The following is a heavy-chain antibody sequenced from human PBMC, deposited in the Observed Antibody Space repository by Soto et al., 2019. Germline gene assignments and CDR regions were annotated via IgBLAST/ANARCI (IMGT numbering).Heavy chain of an antibody. Sequence: SGGSLRLSCAASGFTFTRYSMNWVRQAPGKGLEWVSSISSTTNYIYYADSVKGRFTISRDNSKNTLYLQMNSLRAEDTAVYYCARDPYSSRRFDYWGQGTLVTVSS. J-gene: IGHJ4*02. CDR2: ISSTTNYI. CDR3: ARDPYSSRRFDY. V-gene: IGHV3-21*01. CDR1: GFTFTRYS. D-gene: IGHD6-13*01.